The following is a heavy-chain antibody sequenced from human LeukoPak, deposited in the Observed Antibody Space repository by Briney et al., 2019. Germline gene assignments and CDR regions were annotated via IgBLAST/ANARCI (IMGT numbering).Heavy chain of an antibody. CDR1: GYTFASYA. J-gene: IGHJ6*02. CDR2: INTNTGNP. CDR3: ARSYYDILTGYSYYYYYGMDV. Sequence: ASVKVSCKASGYTFASYAMNWVRQAPGQGLEWMGWINTNTGNPTYAQGFTGRFVFSLDTSVSTAYLQISSLKAEDTAVYYCARSYYDILTGYSYYYYYGMDVWGQGTTVTVSS. D-gene: IGHD3-9*01. V-gene: IGHV7-4-1*02.